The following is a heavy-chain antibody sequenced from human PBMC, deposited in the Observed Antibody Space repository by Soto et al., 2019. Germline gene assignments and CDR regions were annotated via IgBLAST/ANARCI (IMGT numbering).Heavy chain of an antibody. Sequence: GASVKVSCKASGGTFSSYAISWVRQAPGQGLEWMGGIIPIFGTANYAQKFQGRVTITADKSTSTAYMELSSLRSEDTAVYYCARDLLRGYSYGLYGMDVWGQGTTVTVSS. CDR3: ARDLLRGYSYGLYGMDV. CDR1: GGTFSSYA. CDR2: IIPIFGTA. V-gene: IGHV1-69*06. J-gene: IGHJ6*02. D-gene: IGHD5-18*01.